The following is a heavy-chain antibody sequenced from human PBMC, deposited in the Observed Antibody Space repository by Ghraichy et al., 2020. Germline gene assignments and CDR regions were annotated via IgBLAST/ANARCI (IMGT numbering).Heavy chain of an antibody. CDR3: ARDRGQWLVPFDH. Sequence: SETLSLTCTVSGGSVSSGSYYWSWIRQPPGKGLEWIGYIFNSGSTNYNPSLKSRVTISVDTSKNQFSLRLSSVTAADTAVYYCARDRGQWLVPFDHWGQGTLVTVSS. D-gene: IGHD6-19*01. CDR1: GGSVSSGSYY. V-gene: IGHV4-61*01. CDR2: IFNSGST. J-gene: IGHJ4*02.